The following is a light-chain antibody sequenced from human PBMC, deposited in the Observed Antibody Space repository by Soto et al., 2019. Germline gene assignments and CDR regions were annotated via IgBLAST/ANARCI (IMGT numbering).Light chain of an antibody. CDR2: AAS. Sequence: DIQMTQSPSSLSASVGDRVTITCRASQSISSYLNWYQQKPGKAPKLLIHAASSLQSGVPSRFSGSGSGTDFTLTITSLQPEDFATYHCQQSYSTPITFGQGTRLEIK. CDR3: QQSYSTPIT. CDR1: QSISSY. V-gene: IGKV1-39*01. J-gene: IGKJ5*01.